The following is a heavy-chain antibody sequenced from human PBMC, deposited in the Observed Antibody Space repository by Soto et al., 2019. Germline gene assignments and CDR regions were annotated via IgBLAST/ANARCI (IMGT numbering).Heavy chain of an antibody. CDR3: ARDRAPTVLRYFDWLLTSPFDY. V-gene: IGHV6-1*01. J-gene: IGHJ4*02. CDR1: GDSVSSNSAA. Sequence: SQTLSLTCAISGDSVSSNSAAWNCIRQSPSRGLEWLGRTYYRSKWYNDYAVSVKSRITINPDTSKNQFSLQLNSVTPEDTAVYYCARDRAPTVLRYFDWLLTSPFDYWGKGPLVTLSS. CDR2: TYYRSKWYN. D-gene: IGHD3-9*01.